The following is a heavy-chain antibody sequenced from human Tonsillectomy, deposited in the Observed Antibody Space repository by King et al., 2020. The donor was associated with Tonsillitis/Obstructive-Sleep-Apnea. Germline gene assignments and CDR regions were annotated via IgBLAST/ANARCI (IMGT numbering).Heavy chain of an antibody. CDR3: ATYCSGGSCYYWIGYFQH. J-gene: IGHJ1*01. D-gene: IGHD2-15*01. V-gene: IGHV3-20*04. CDR2: INWNGGST. Sequence: VQLVESGGRVVRPGGSLRLSCAASGFTFDDYGMSWVRQAPGKGLEWVSGINWNGGSTGYADSVTGRFTNARDNDKNSLYLQMNSLRAEDTALYYCATYCSGGSCYYWIGYFQHWGQGTLVTVSS. CDR1: GFTFDDYG.